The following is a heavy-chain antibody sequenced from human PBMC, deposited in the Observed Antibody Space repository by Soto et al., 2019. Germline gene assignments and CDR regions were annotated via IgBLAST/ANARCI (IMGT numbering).Heavy chain of an antibody. D-gene: IGHD5-18*01. V-gene: IGHV1-69*13. CDR3: ARGAMANFDY. J-gene: IGHJ4*01. CDR2: LIAMLGTP. Sequence: ALVKVSFKACGGTFGSHGIAWLRQAPGQGLEWMGGLIAMLGTPTYARKVQGRATITADESLTSSYLELRSLRSEDTAVYFCARGAMANFDYWGHGTVVTVSS. CDR1: GGTFGSHG.